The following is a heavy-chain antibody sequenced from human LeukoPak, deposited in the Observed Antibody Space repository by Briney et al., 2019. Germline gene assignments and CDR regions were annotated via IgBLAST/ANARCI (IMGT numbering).Heavy chain of an antibody. V-gene: IGHV3-33*08. Sequence: GGSLRLSCAASGFTFSSYAMHWVRQAPGKGLEWVAFIWADGTREFYADSVRGRFTVSRDNSNNTLYLHMTSLRAEDTALYYCARDRNNYYSDYCGQGTLLSVSS. CDR1: GFTFSSYA. CDR3: ARDRNNYYSDY. D-gene: IGHD1-20*01. CDR2: IWADGTRE. J-gene: IGHJ4*02.